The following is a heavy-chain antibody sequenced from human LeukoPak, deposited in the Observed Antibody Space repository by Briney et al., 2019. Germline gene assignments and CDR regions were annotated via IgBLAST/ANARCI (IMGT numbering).Heavy chain of an antibody. V-gene: IGHV3-21*01. J-gene: IGHJ6*03. CDR2: ITSSSNYI. D-gene: IGHD5-12*01. Sequence: PGGSLRLSCAASAFTFSSYTMIWVRQAPGKGLEWVSSITSSSNYIYYAKSVKGRFTISRDNSKNTLYLQMKSLRAEDTAVYYCATGGGYEAQYYYYYLDVWGKGTTVTISS. CDR1: AFTFSSYT. CDR3: ATGGGYEAQYYYYYLDV.